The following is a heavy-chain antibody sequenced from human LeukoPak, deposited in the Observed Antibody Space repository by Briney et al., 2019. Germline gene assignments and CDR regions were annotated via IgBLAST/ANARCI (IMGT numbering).Heavy chain of an antibody. D-gene: IGHD1-26*01. J-gene: IGHJ3*02. CDR1: GFTVSSNY. CDR2: IYSGGST. CDR3: ARADSHMGDAFDI. Sequence: GGSLRLSCAASGFTVSSNYMSWVRQAPGKGLEWVSVIYSGGSTHYADSVKGRFTISRHNSKNTLYLQMNSLRAEDTAVYYCARADSHMGDAFDIWGQGTMVTVSS. V-gene: IGHV3-53*04.